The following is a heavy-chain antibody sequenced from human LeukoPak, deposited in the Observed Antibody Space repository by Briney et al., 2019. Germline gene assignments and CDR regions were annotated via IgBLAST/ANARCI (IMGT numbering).Heavy chain of an antibody. V-gene: IGHV4-4*07. D-gene: IGHD3-22*01. CDR3: ARQPTDSSGYYGRGAFDY. CDR1: GGSITSYY. Sequence: SETLSLTCTVSGGSITSYYWSWIRQPAGKGLEWIGRIYTSGSTNYNPSLKSRVTMSVDTSKNQFSLKLSSVTAADTAVYYCARQPTDSSGYYGRGAFDYWGQGTLVTVSS. J-gene: IGHJ4*02. CDR2: IYTSGST.